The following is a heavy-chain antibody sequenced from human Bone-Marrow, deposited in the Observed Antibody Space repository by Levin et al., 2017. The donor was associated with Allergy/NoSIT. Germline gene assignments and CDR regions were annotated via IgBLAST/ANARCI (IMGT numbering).Heavy chain of an antibody. J-gene: IGHJ4*02. D-gene: IGHD1-14*01. CDR2: ITWNSGRI. CDR1: GFTFDDYA. Sequence: QPGGSLRLSCAASGFTFDDYAMFWVRQAPGKGLDWVSGITWNSGRIAYADSVKGRFTISRDNARNSLYLQMNSLRAEDTAFYYCAASGGTVPWGGQGTLVTVSS. CDR3: AASGGTVPW. V-gene: IGHV3-9*01.